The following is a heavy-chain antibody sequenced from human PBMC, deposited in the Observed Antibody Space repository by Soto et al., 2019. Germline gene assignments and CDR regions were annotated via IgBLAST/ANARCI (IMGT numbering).Heavy chain of an antibody. Sequence: GGSLRLSCVASRFTFSRYAMTWVRQAPGKGLEWVSTVVASGDTYYADSVKGRFTISRDNSKNTLYLQVNSLRAEDSAIYFCAKPPDLPAYWGQGTLVTVSS. CDR3: AKPPDLPAY. CDR2: VVASGDT. CDR1: RFTFSRYA. V-gene: IGHV3-23*01. J-gene: IGHJ1*01.